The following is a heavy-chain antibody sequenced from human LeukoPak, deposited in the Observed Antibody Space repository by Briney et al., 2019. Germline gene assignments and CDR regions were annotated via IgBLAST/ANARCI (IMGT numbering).Heavy chain of an antibody. CDR3: ATSLPKYSSGWY. V-gene: IGHV1-8*01. J-gene: IGHJ4*02. Sequence: ASVKVSCKATGYTFTSYDINWVRQATGQGLEWMGWMNPNSGNTGYAQKFQGRVTMTEDTSTDTAYMELSSLRSEDTAVYYCATSLPKYSSGWYWGQGTLVTVSS. CDR1: GYTFTSYD. D-gene: IGHD6-19*01. CDR2: MNPNSGNT.